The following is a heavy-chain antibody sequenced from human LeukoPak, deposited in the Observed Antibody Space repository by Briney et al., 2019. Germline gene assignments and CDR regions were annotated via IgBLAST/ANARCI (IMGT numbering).Heavy chain of an antibody. CDR1: GFTFSSYS. V-gene: IGHV3-21*01. D-gene: IGHD1-26*01. J-gene: IGHJ4*02. CDR2: ISSSSSYI. Sequence: GGSLRLSCAASGFTFSSYSMNWVRQAPGKGLEWVSSISSSSSYIKYADSVEGRFTISRDNAKNSLYLQMNSLRAEDTAVYYCARGRGVGAMALDYWGQGTLVTVSS. CDR3: ARGRGVGAMALDY.